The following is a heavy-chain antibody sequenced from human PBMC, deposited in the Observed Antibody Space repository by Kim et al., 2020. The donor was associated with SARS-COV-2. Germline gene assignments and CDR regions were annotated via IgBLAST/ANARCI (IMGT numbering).Heavy chain of an antibody. CDR3: AKLFRGYCSSTSCPNWLDP. D-gene: IGHD2-2*01. CDR1: GFTFSSYA. J-gene: IGHJ5*02. Sequence: GSLRLSCAASGFTFSSYAMSWVRQAPGEGLEWVSAISDSGGTTYYADSVKGRFTISRDNSKNTVYLQMNSLRAEDTAIYYCAKLFRGYCSSTSCPNWLDPWGQGTLVTVSS. V-gene: IGHV3-23*01. CDR2: ISDSGGTT.